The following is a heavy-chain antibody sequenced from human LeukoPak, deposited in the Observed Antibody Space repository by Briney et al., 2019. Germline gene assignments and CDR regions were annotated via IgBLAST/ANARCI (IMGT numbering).Heavy chain of an antibody. CDR3: ATDSPETAAFDY. V-gene: IGHV3-48*04. CDR2: IVGSSSNI. CDR1: GFTFSSYS. D-gene: IGHD1-1*01. J-gene: IGHJ4*02. Sequence: GGSLRLSCAASGFTFSSYSMNWVRQAPGKGLEWVSYIVGSSSNIYYADSVKGRFTISRDNAKNSLYLQMDSLRAEDTAVYYCATDSPETAAFDYWGQGTLVTVSS.